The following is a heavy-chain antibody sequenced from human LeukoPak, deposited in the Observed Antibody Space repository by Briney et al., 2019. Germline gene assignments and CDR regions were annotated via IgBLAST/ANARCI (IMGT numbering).Heavy chain of an antibody. V-gene: IGHV1-69*13. Sequence: SVKVSCKASGGTFSSYAISWVRQAPGQGLEWMGGIIPIFGTANYAQKFQGRVTITADESTSTAYMELSSLRSEDTAVYYCARDAFLSARGSYYVYWGQGTLVTVSS. J-gene: IGHJ4*02. CDR3: ARDAFLSARGSYYVY. CDR1: GGTFSSYA. CDR2: IIPIFGTA. D-gene: IGHD3-10*01.